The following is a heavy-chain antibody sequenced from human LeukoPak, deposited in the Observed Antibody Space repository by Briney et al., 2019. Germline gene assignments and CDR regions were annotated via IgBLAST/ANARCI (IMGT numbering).Heavy chain of an antibody. D-gene: IGHD3-22*01. CDR1: GFTFSNAW. V-gene: IGHV3-15*01. CDR3: TTDIRPYYYDSSGYYGTGD. J-gene: IGHJ4*02. Sequence: GGSLRLSCAASGFTFSNAWMSWARQAPGKGLEWVGRIKSKTDGGTTDYAAPVKGRFTISRDDSKNTLYLQMNSLKTEDTAVYYCTTDIRPYYYDSSGYYGTGDWGQGTLVTVSS. CDR2: IKSKTDGGTT.